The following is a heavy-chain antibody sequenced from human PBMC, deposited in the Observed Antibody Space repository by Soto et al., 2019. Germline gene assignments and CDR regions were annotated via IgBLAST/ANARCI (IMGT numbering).Heavy chain of an antibody. CDR1: GFTVSSYY. CDR2: VYSTGST. Sequence: QLVESGGGLIQPGGSLRLSCAASGFTVSSYYMSWVRQAPGKGLEWVSVVYSTGSTYYADSVKGRFIISRDISKNMIYLQMDSLRAEDTAVYYCAREGMGFGYWGQGTLVTVSS. V-gene: IGHV3-53*01. J-gene: IGHJ4*02. D-gene: IGHD1-26*01. CDR3: AREGMGFGY.